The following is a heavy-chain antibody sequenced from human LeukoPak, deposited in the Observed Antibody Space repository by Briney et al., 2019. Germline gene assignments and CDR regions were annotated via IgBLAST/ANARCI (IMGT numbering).Heavy chain of an antibody. Sequence: SQTLSLTCSVSGGSISSGGYYWSWIRQHPGKGLEWIGHIYYSGSTYYNPSLKSRVTISVDTSKNQFSLKLSSVTAADTAVYYCARGGAALTGGFDYWGQGTLVTVSS. V-gene: IGHV4-31*03. CDR3: ARGGAALTGGFDY. CDR1: GGSISSGGYY. D-gene: IGHD6-6*01. J-gene: IGHJ4*02. CDR2: IYYSGST.